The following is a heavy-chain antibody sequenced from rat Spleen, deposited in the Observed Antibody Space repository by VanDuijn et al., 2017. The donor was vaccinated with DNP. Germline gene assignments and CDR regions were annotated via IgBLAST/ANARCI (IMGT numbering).Heavy chain of an antibody. Sequence: EVQLVESGGGLVQSGRSLKLSCAASGFTFSHYDMAWVRQAPTKGLEWVASISPTGDSTYYQDSVKGRFTASRDDAKNILYLQMDSLRSEDTATYYCVTHYNYWFFDFWGPGTMVSVSS. CDR2: ISPTGDST. J-gene: IGHJ1*01. CDR3: VTHYNYWFFDF. CDR1: GFTFSHYD. V-gene: IGHV5S13*01.